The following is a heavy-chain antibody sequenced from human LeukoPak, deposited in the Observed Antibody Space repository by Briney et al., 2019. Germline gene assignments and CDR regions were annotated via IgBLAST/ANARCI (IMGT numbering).Heavy chain of an antibody. CDR3: ARAGYSSSPYFDY. J-gene: IGHJ4*02. D-gene: IGHD6-6*01. V-gene: IGHV4-59*01. Sequence: SETLPLTCTVSGGSISSYYWIWIRQPPGKGLEWIGYIYYSGSTNYNPSLKSRVTISVDTSKNQFSLKLSSVTAADTAVYYCARAGYSSSPYFDYWGQGTLVTVSS. CDR1: GGSISSYY. CDR2: IYYSGST.